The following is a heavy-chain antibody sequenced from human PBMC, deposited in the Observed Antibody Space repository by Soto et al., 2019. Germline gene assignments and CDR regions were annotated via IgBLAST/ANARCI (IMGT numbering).Heavy chain of an antibody. CDR2: IVVGSGNT. D-gene: IGHD3-3*01. CDR1: GFTFTSSA. J-gene: IGHJ6*02. V-gene: IGHV1-58*01. Sequence: GASVKVSCKASGFTFTSSAVQWVRQARGQRLEWIGWIVVGSGNTNYAQKFQKRVTITRDMSTSTAYMELSSLRSEDTAVYYCAADRGDSATVLRFLEWPSSGPYYYGMDVWGQGTTVTVSS. CDR3: AADRGDSATVLRFLEWPSSGPYYYGMDV.